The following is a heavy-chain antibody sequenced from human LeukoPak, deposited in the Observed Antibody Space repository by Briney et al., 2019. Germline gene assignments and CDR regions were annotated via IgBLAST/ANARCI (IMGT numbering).Heavy chain of an antibody. V-gene: IGHV4-59*08. CDR2: IYSSGST. J-gene: IGHJ3*02. CDR1: GGSISGDH. D-gene: IGHD5-12*01. CDR3: ARRYSGYGNAFDI. Sequence: PSETLSLTCTVSGGSISGDHWNWIRQPPGKGLEWIGYIYSSGSTNYSPSLKSRVTISVDTSKNQFSLKLYSVTAADTAVYYCARRYSGYGNAFDIWGQGTMVTVSS.